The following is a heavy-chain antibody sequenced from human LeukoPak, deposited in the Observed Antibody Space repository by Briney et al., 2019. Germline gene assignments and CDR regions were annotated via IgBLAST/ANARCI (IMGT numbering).Heavy chain of an antibody. CDR1: GGSISSSSHY. Sequence: SETLSLTCTVSGGSISSSSHYWSWIRQPPGKGLEWIGYIYYSGSTNYNPSLKSRVTISVDTSKNQFSLKLSSVTAADTAVYYCARGILSVAYFDYWGQGALVTASS. CDR3: ARGILSVAYFDY. D-gene: IGHD6-19*01. V-gene: IGHV4-61*01. CDR2: IYYSGST. J-gene: IGHJ4*02.